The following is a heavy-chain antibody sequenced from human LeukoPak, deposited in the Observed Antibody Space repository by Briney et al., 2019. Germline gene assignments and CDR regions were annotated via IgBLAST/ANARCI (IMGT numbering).Heavy chain of an antibody. CDR3: AREREVAALDY. CDR1: GYTFTSYY. CDR2: INPSGGST. Sequence: GASVKVSCKASGYTFTSYYMHWVRQAPGQGLEWMGIINPSGGSTSYAQKFQGRVTMTRDMSTSTVYMELSSLRSDDTAVYYCAREREVAALDYWGQGTLVTVSS. J-gene: IGHJ4*02. D-gene: IGHD2-15*01. V-gene: IGHV1-46*01.